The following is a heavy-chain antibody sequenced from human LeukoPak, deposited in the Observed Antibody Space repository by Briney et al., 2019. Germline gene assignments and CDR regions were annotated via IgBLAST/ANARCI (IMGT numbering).Heavy chain of an antibody. CDR1: GYTFSTYA. CDR2: IYTDTGSP. J-gene: IGHJ4*02. Sequence: SASVKVSCKASGYTFSTYAINWVRQAPAQGLEWMGWIYTDTGSPTYAQGFTGRFVFSLDTSVSTAYLQINSLKAEDTAVYYCARDDAGSCPGYWGQGTPVAVSS. V-gene: IGHV7-4-1*02. D-gene: IGHD6-13*01. CDR3: ARDDAGSCPGY.